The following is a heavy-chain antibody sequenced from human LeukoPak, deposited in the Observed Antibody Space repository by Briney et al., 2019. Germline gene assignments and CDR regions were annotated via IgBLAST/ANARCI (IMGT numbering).Heavy chain of an antibody. J-gene: IGHJ4*02. V-gene: IGHV1-69*13. D-gene: IGHD6-6*01. CDR2: IIPIFGTA. Sequence: SVKVSCKASGGTFSSYAISWVRQAPGQGLEWMGGIIPIFGTANYAQKFQGRVTITADESTSTAYMELSSLRSEDTAVYYCARSRLAARPGYFDYWGQGTLVTVSS. CDR1: GGTFSSYA. CDR3: ARSRLAARPGYFDY.